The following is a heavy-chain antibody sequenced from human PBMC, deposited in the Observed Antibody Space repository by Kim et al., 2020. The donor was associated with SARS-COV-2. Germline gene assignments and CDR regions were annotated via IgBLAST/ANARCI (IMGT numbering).Heavy chain of an antibody. CDR1: GFTFDDYA. D-gene: IGHD6-13*01. V-gene: IGHV3-9*01. J-gene: IGHJ2*01. CDR3: AKDNGIAAAGNQENYWYFDP. Sequence: GGSLRLSCAASGFTFDDYAMHWVRQAPGKGLEWVSGISCNSGSIGYADSVKGRFTISRDNAKNSLYLQMNSLRAEDTALYYCAKDNGIAAAGNQENYWYFDPSGRSTLVTVSS. CDR2: ISCNSGSI.